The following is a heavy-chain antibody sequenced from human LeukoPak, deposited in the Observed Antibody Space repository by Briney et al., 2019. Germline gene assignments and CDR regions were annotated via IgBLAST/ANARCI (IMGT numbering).Heavy chain of an antibody. V-gene: IGHV3-7*01. CDR1: GFTFSSDW. CDR2: IKQDGSEK. Sequence: GGSLRLSCAASGFTFSSDWMGWVRQAPGKGLEWVANIKQDGSEKYYVDSEKGRFTIYRDDTKNSLYLQMNSLRAEDTAVYYCAREGAEVYAVFVVEYYYYMDVWGKGTTVTVSS. J-gene: IGHJ6*03. D-gene: IGHD2-8*01. CDR3: AREGAEVYAVFVVEYYYYMDV.